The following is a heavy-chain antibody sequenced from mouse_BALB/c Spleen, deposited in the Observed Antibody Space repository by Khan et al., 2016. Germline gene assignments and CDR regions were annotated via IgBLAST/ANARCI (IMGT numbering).Heavy chain of an antibody. Sequence: QVQLKESGPGLVAPSQSLSITCTVTGFSLTSYGVHWVRQPPGKGLEWLGVIWAGGSTNYNSALMSRLSISKDNSKSQVFLKMNSLQTDDTAMYSCASDLNDDWYFDVWGAGTTVTVSS. CDR3: ASDLNDDWYFDV. J-gene: IGHJ1*01. V-gene: IGHV2-9*02. D-gene: IGHD2-12*01. CDR2: IWAGGST. CDR1: GFSLTSYG.